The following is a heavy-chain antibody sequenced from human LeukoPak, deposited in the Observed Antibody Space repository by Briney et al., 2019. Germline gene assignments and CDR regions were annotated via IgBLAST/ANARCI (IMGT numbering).Heavy chain of an antibody. CDR2: IYSGGDT. J-gene: IGHJ1*01. Sequence: PGGSLRLSCAASELTVSSNYMSWVRQAPGKGLEWVSVIYSGGDTYYADSVKGRFIISRDNSKNTLYPQVNSLRAEDTAVYYCAGSRNGYNLLQHWGQGTLVTVSS. CDR1: ELTVSSNY. CDR3: AGSRNGYNLLQH. V-gene: IGHV3-53*01. D-gene: IGHD5-24*01.